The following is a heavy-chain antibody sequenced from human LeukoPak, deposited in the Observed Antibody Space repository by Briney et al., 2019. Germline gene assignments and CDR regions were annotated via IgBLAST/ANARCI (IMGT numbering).Heavy chain of an antibody. CDR2: ISWNSGSI. CDR1: GFTFDDYG. D-gene: IGHD3-22*01. Sequence: GGSLRLSCAASGFTFDDYGMSWVRQAPGKGLEWVSGISWNSGSIGYADSVKGRFTISRDNAKNSLYLQMNSLRAEDTALYYCAKDPHYYDSSGHDYWGQGTLVTVSS. J-gene: IGHJ4*02. CDR3: AKDPHYYDSSGHDY. V-gene: IGHV3-9*01.